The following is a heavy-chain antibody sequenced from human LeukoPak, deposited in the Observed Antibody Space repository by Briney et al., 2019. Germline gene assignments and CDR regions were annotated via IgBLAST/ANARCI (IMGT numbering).Heavy chain of an antibody. CDR2: ISGSGGST. J-gene: IGHJ4*02. V-gene: IGHV3-23*01. CDR3: AKDTLGMRSFDY. CDR1: GFTFSSYS. Sequence: QAGGSLRLSCAASGFTFSSYSMSWVRQAPGKGLEWVSAISGSGGSTYYADSVKGRFTISRDNSKNTLYLQMNSLRAEDTAVYYCAKDTLGMRSFDYWGQGTLVTVSS.